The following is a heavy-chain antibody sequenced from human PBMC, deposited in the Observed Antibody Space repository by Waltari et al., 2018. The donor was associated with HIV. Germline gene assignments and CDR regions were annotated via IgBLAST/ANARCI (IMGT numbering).Heavy chain of an antibody. J-gene: IGHJ5*02. V-gene: IGHV4-39*07. D-gene: IGHD3-3*01. CDR3: ARAGGREFTIFGVVIMNWFDP. CDR1: GGSISSSSYY. Sequence: GGSISSSSYYWGWIRQPPGKGLEWIGSIYYSGSTYYNPSLKSRVTISVDTSKNQFSLKLSSVTAADTAVYYCARAGGREFTIFGVVIMNWFDPWGQGTLVTVSS. CDR2: IYYSGST.